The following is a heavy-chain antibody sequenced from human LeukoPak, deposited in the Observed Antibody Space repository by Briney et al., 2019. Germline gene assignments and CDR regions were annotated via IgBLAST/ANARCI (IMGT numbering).Heavy chain of an antibody. CDR3: ARGVGYYGSGSLRYFDY. D-gene: IGHD3-10*01. J-gene: IGHJ4*02. V-gene: IGHV4-34*01. CDR1: GGSFSGYY. Sequence: SETLSLTCAVYGGSFSGYYWSWIRQPPGKGLEWIGEINHSGSTNYNPSLKSRVTISVDTSKNQFSLKLSSVTAADTAVYYCARGVGYYGSGSLRYFDYWGQGTLVTVSS. CDR2: INHSGST.